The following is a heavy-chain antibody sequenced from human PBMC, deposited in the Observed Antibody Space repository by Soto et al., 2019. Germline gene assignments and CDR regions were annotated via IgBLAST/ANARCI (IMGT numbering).Heavy chain of an antibody. CDR2: INPNSGGT. CDR1: GYTFTSYA. D-gene: IGHD5-12*01. CDR3: ARARYSGYDGIDY. V-gene: IGHV1-2*04. Sequence: ASVKVSSKASGYTFTSYAMHWGRQAPGQGLEWMGWINPNSGGTNYAQKFQGWVTMTRDTSISTAYMELSRLRSDDTAVYYCARARYSGYDGIDYWGQGTLVTVSS. J-gene: IGHJ4*02.